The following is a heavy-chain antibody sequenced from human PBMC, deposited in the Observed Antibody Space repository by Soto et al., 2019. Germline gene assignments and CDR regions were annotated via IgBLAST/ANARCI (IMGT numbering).Heavy chain of an antibody. V-gene: IGHV6-1*01. D-gene: IGHD5-12*01. CDR1: GDSVSINSAA. J-gene: IGHJ6*02. Sequence: QTLSLTFAISGDSVSINSAAWNWIRQSPSRGLEWLGRTYYRSKWYNDYAVSVKSRITINPDTSKNQFSLQLNSVTPEDTAVYYCARYVDIVATVPGYYYYGMDVWGQGTTVTVSS. CDR3: ARYVDIVATVPGYYYYGMDV. CDR2: TYYRSKWYN.